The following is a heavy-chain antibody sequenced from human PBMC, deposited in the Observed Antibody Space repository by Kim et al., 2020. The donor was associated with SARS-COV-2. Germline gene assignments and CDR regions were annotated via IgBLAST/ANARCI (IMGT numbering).Heavy chain of an antibody. J-gene: IGHJ4*02. V-gene: IGHV5-51*01. CDR3: GRGDLSNWDF. CDR2: IYPDDSDT. CDR1: GYNFAKSW. Sequence: GESLKISCKTSGYNFAKSWIGWVRQMPGRGLEWMGIIYPDDSDTKYSPSFQGQVTISADKSITTAYLQWTSLKASDTAMYYCGRGDLSNWDFWGQGTLVIVSP. D-gene: IGHD1-20*01.